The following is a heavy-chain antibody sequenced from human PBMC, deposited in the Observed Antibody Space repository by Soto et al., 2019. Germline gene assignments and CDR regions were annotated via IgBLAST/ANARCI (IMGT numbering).Heavy chain of an antibody. CDR1: GYTFTSFD. CDR3: AREVVGATYFDY. D-gene: IGHD1-26*01. CDR2: ISAYNGNT. V-gene: IGHV1-18*01. J-gene: IGHJ4*02. Sequence: ASVKVSCKASGYTFTSFDISWVRQAPGQGLEWMGWISAYNGNTNYAQKLQGRVTMTTDTSTSTAYMELRSLRSDDTAVYYCAREVVGATYFDYWGQGTLVTVSS.